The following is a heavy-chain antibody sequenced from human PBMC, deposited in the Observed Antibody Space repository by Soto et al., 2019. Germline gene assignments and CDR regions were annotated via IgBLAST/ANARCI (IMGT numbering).Heavy chain of an antibody. Sequence: SQPQRLPYAVYGGSFIDYDWRRIRQPPGKGLEWIGEINHSGSTNYNPSLKSRVTISVDTSKNQFSLELSSVTAADTSVYYCARTGYYIRAGFDTWGQGTLVSVSS. CDR1: GGSFIDYD. V-gene: IGHV4-34*01. D-gene: IGHD3-9*01. CDR3: ARTGYYIRAGFDT. CDR2: INHSGST. J-gene: IGHJ5*02.